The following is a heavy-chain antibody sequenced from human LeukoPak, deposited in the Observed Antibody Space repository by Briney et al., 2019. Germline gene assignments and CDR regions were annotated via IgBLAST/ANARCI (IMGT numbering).Heavy chain of an antibody. CDR1: GYTFTGYY. D-gene: IGHD3-10*01. Sequence: ASVKVSCKASGYTFTGYYMHWVRQAPGQGLEWMGRINPNSGGTNYAQKFQGRVTMTRDTSISTAYMELSRLRSDDTAVYYCARDPRYGSGSYYIDYWGQGNLVTVSS. CDR3: ARDPRYGSGSYYIDY. CDR2: INPNSGGT. V-gene: IGHV1-2*06. J-gene: IGHJ4*02.